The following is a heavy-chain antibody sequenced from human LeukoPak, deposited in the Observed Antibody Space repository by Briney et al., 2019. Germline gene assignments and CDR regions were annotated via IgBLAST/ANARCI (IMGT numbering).Heavy chain of an antibody. D-gene: IGHD6-13*01. CDR2: IYYSGST. Sequence: SETLSLTCAVYGGSFSGYYWGWIRQPPGKGLEWIGTIYYSGSTYYNPSLKSRVTTSVDTSKNQFSLKLSSVTAADTAVYYCARADSSSWFPFDYWGQGTLVTVSS. CDR3: ARADSSSWFPFDY. V-gene: IGHV4-34*01. CDR1: GGSFSGYY. J-gene: IGHJ4*02.